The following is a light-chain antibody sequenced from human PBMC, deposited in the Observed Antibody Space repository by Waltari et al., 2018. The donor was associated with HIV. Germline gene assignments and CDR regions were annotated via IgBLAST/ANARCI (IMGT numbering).Light chain of an antibody. V-gene: IGKV3-20*01. CDR1: QVINSDF. CDR2: RAS. J-gene: IGKJ3*01. CDR3: QQYAASPWT. Sequence: ETVLTQSPGALSLSPGERATLTCRTSQVINSDFLAWYQQRPGQLPRLLIPRASTRPTGIPDRFSGSGSGTDFTLTISGLEPEDVGVYYCQQYAASPWTFGPGTRVDIK.